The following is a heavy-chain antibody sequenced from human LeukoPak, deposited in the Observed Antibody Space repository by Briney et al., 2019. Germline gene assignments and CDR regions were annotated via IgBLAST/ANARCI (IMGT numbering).Heavy chain of an antibody. CDR1: NGDINNYY. Sequence: SETLSLTCTVSNGDINNYYWSWVRQPPGKGLEWIGYIYYRGSTKYNPSLKIRVTISIYTSNDQVSLRLTSVTAADTAVYYCARSESGVQYFQHYFYIDAWGKGTTVTVSS. V-gene: IGHV4-59*01. D-gene: IGHD2-2*01. J-gene: IGHJ6*03. CDR3: ARSESGVQYFQHYFYIDA. CDR2: IYYRGST.